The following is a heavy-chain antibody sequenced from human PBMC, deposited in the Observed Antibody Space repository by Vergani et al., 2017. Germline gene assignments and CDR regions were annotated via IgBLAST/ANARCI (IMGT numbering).Heavy chain of an antibody. CDR1: GFSFSTYG. CDR2: LRYDGSNE. J-gene: IGHJ6*02. Sequence: VHLEESGGGLVQPGGSLRLSCAASGFSFSTYGMHWVRQAPGRGLEWVAFLRYDGSNEYYGDAVKGRFIISRDNSKNMLSLEMHSLRPEDTAVYYCANSYCSSLSCYAFYGMEVWGQGTTVTVSS. CDR3: ANSYCSSLSCYAFYGMEV. V-gene: IGHV3-30*02. D-gene: IGHD2-2*01.